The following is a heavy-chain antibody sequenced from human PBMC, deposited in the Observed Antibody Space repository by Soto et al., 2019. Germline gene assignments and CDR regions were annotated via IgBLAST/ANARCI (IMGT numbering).Heavy chain of an antibody. CDR1: GFSLGTSGVG. Sequence: QITLKESGPTLVKPTQPLPLTCTFSGFSLGTSGVGVGWIRQPPGKALEWVALIYWDDYKHFSPSLDSRLTSIMDTSKILAVLTMTDMGPVGTATYDWAHYGSGLYPLDFWGQGILVTVSS. CDR2: IYWDDYK. V-gene: IGHV2-5*02. J-gene: IGHJ4*02. D-gene: IGHD3-3*01. CDR3: AHYGSGLYPLDF.